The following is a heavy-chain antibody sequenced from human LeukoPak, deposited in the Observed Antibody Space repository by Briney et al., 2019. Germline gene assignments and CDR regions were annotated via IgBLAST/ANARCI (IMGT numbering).Heavy chain of an antibody. Sequence: GGSLRLSCAASGFTFSSYAMSWARQAPGKGLEWISAISNSGGSTYYADSVRGRFTISRDNTKNSLYLQMNSLGAEDTAVYYCARSRDGYTRGYYYYYGMDVWGQGTTVTVSS. CDR3: ARSRDGYTRGYYYYYGMDV. J-gene: IGHJ6*02. CDR2: ISNSGGST. V-gene: IGHV3-23*01. CDR1: GFTFSSYA. D-gene: IGHD5-24*01.